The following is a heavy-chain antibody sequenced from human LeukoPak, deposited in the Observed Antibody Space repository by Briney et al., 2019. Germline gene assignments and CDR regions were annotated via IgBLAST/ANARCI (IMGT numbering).Heavy chain of an antibody. CDR3: ARDGHSSGWGLGQFYYYGMDV. Sequence: SETLSLTCTVSGGSVSNYYWSWIRQSPGKGLEWIGYISHSGSVNYNPSLKSRVTMSVDTSKNQFSLKLSSVTAADTAVYYCARDGHSSGWGLGQFYYYGMDVWGQGTTVTVSS. CDR2: ISHSGSV. V-gene: IGHV4-59*02. CDR1: GGSVSNYY. D-gene: IGHD6-19*01. J-gene: IGHJ6*02.